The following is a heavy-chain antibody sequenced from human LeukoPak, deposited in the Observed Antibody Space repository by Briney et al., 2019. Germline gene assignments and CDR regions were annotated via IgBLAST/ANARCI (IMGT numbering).Heavy chain of an antibody. V-gene: IGHV3-48*03. J-gene: IGHJ6*03. Sequence: AGGSLRLSCAASGFTFSSYEMNWVRQAPGKGLEWVSYISSSGSTIYYADSVKGRFTISRDNAKNSLYLQMNSLRAEDTAVYYCARDSEVVVAADSYYYYMDVWGKGTTVTVSS. CDR2: ISSSGSTI. D-gene: IGHD2-15*01. CDR3: ARDSEVVVAADSYYYYMDV. CDR1: GFTFSSYE.